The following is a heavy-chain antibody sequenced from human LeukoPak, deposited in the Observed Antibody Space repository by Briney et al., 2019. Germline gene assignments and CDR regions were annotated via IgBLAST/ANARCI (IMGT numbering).Heavy chain of an antibody. J-gene: IGHJ4*02. D-gene: IGHD3-9*01. CDR2: INTNTGNP. CDR3: ARVTRGLRYFDWFPLGY. V-gene: IGHV7-4-1*02. CDR1: GYTFTSYA. Sequence: ASVKASCKASGYTFTSYAMNWVRQAPGQGLEWMGWINTNTGNPTYAQGFTGRFVFSLDTSVSTAYLQISSLKAEDTAVYYCARVTRGLRYFDWFPLGYWGQGTLVTVSS.